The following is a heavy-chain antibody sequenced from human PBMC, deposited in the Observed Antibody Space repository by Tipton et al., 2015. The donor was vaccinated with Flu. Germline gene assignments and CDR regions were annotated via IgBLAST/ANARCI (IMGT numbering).Heavy chain of an antibody. CDR3: AKEGSYNILTNYYNKGVDP. CDR2: IYYSGST. J-gene: IGHJ5*02. Sequence: LRLSCTVSGGSISIYTYYWGWIRQSPGTGLEWIGSIYYSGSTYYNPSLKSRVTMSIDTSKNQFSLKLTSVTAADTALYYCAKEGSYNILTNYYNKGVDPWGQGTLVTVSS. CDR1: GGSISIYTYY. V-gene: IGHV4-39*07. D-gene: IGHD3-9*01.